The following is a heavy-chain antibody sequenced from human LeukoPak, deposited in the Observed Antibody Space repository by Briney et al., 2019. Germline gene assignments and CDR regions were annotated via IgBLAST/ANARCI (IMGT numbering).Heavy chain of an antibody. V-gene: IGHV3-9*01. D-gene: IGHD6-13*01. CDR3: AKGQVAAAGTFIQH. Sequence: GGSLRLSCAASGFTFSSYAMSWVRQAPGKGLEWVSGISWNSGSIGYADSVKGRFTISRDNAKNSLYLQMNSLRAEDTALYYCAKGQVAAAGTFIQHWGQGTLVTVSS. CDR1: GFTFSSYA. J-gene: IGHJ1*01. CDR2: ISWNSGSI.